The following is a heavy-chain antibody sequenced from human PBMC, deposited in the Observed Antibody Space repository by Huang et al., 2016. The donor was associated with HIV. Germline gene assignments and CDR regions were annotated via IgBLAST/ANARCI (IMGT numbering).Heavy chain of an antibody. CDR1: GFTFSDYY. D-gene: IGHD2-15*01. J-gene: IGHJ5*02. V-gene: IGHV3-11*01. CDR3: ARGRYRLHP. CDR2: ISNTGDTI. Sequence: QVQLVESGGGLVKPEGSLRLSCAASGFTFSDYYMAWSRQAPGKGLEWISYISNTGDTIYYADSVRYRLTISRDNAKKSLSLQINSLRADDTTVYYCARGRYRLHPWGQGALVVVSS.